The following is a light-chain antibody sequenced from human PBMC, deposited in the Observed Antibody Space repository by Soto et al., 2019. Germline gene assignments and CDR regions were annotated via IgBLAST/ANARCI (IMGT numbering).Light chain of an antibody. CDR1: QSIGSY. J-gene: IGKJ5*01. CDR2: GAS. V-gene: IGKV3-11*01. CDR3: QQYSYWPT. Sequence: EIVLTQSPATLSLSHGERATLSCRASQSIGSYLAWYQHKPGQSPRLLILGASNRATGIPARFSGSGSGTDFTLTISSLEPEDFAVYYCQQYSYWPTFGQGTRVEIK.